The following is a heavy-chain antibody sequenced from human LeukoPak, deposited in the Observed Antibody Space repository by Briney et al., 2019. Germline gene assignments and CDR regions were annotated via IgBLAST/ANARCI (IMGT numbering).Heavy chain of an antibody. J-gene: IGHJ4*02. Sequence: GGSLRLSCAASGFTFSSYAMHWVRQAPGKGLEWVAVIWYDGSHKYYGDSVKGRFTISRDNSNNTLYLQMNSLRAEDTAVYYCARAGGYSAYWGQGTLVTVSS. V-gene: IGHV3-33*01. CDR1: GFTFSSYA. CDR3: ARAGGYSAY. CDR2: IWYDGSHK. D-gene: IGHD4-23*01.